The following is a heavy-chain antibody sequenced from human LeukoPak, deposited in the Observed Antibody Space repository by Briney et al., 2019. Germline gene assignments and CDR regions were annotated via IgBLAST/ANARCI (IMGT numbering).Heavy chain of an antibody. CDR3: NLVTAISAFDI. Sequence: GASVNVSCKASGYTYTNYGISWVRQAPGQGLEWMGWINAYNGNTNYAQKLQGRVTMTTDTSTSTAYMELRSLRSDDTAVYYCNLVTAISAFDIWGQGTMVTVSS. CDR1: GYTYTNYG. V-gene: IGHV1-18*01. CDR2: INAYNGNT. D-gene: IGHD2-21*02. J-gene: IGHJ3*02.